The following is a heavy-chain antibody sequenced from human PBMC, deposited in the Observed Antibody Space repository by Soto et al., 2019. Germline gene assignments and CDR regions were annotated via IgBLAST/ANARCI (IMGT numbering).Heavy chain of an antibody. J-gene: IGHJ4*02. Sequence: PGGSLRLSCGGSGFTFSSYAMHWVRQAPVKGLEWVAVISYDGSNKYYADSVKGRFTISRDNSKNTLYLQMNSLRAEDTAVYYCARGSTTFGGVMAPPGDYWGQGTLVIVSS. V-gene: IGHV3-30-3*01. D-gene: IGHD3-16*01. CDR2: ISYDGSNK. CDR1: GFTFSSYA. CDR3: ARGSTTFGGVMAPPGDY.